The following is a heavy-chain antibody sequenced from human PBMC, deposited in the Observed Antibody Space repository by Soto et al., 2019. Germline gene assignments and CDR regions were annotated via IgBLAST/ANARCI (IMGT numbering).Heavy chain of an antibody. Sequence: GGSLRLSCAASGFTFSSYAMSWVRQAPGKGLEWVSAISGSGGSTYYADSVRGRFTISRDNSKNTLYLQMNSLRAEDTAVYYCAKRMYYYDSSGYSPFDPWGQGTLVTV. CDR2: ISGSGGST. V-gene: IGHV3-23*01. CDR1: GFTFSSYA. CDR3: AKRMYYYDSSGYSPFDP. J-gene: IGHJ5*02. D-gene: IGHD3-22*01.